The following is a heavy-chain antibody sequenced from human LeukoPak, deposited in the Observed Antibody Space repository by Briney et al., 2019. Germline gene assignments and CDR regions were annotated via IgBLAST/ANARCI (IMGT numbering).Heavy chain of an antibody. J-gene: IGHJ3*02. Sequence: ASVKVSCKASGGTFSSYAISWVRQAPGQGREWMGGIIPIFGTANYAQKFQGRVTITADESTSTAYMELSSLRSEDTAVYYCARDPPDAFDIWGQGTMVTVSS. CDR2: IIPIFGTA. CDR3: ARDPPDAFDI. CDR1: GGTFSSYA. V-gene: IGHV1-69*13.